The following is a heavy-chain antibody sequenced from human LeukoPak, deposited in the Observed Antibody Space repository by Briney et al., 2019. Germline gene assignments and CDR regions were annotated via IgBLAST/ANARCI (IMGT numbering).Heavy chain of an antibody. V-gene: IGHV1-18*01. Sequence: ASVKVSCKASGYTFSNYGVSWVRQAPGQGLEWMGWISAYNGKTNYAQNLQGRVTMTTDTSTTTAYMELRRLGSDDTAVYYCARPREERDSSAQGDAFDIWGQGTMVTVSS. CDR1: GYTFSNYG. D-gene: IGHD3-22*01. CDR3: ARPREERDSSAQGDAFDI. J-gene: IGHJ3*02. CDR2: ISAYNGKT.